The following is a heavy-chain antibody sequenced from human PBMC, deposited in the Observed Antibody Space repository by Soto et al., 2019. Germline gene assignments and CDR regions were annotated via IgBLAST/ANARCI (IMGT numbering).Heavy chain of an antibody. J-gene: IGHJ6*02. CDR3: ARAGNYYYGSVSPYYYGIDV. CDR2: ISGYNGNT. Sequence: QVQLVQSGAEVKKPGASVKVSCKASGYTFTSYGVSWVRQAPGQGLEWVGWISGYNGNTNYAQKLQGRVTMTTDTSTSTAYMELRSLRSDGPAVYYCARAGNYYYGSVSPYYYGIDVWGQAMAATVSS. V-gene: IGHV1-18*04. D-gene: IGHD3-10*01. CDR1: GYTFTSYG.